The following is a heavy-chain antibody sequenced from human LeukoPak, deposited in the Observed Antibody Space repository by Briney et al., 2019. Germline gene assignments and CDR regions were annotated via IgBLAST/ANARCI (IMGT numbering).Heavy chain of an antibody. CDR2: IRSKAYGGTT. D-gene: IGHD3-9*01. V-gene: IGHV3-49*04. CDR3: ARTNIFTGYYSLDY. CDR1: GFTFGDYA. J-gene: IGHJ4*02. Sequence: GGSLRLSCTASGFTFGDYAMSWVRQAPGKGLEWVGFIRSKAYGGTTEYAASVKGRFTISRDDSKNSLYLQMSSLKTEDTAVYFCARTNIFTGYYSLDYWGQGALVTVYS.